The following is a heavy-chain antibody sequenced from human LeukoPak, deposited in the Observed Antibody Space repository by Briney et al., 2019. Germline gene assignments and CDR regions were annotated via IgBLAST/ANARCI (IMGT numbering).Heavy chain of an antibody. CDR2: IYYSGST. J-gene: IGHJ4*02. D-gene: IGHD1-7*01. V-gene: IGHV4-39*01. CDR3: ARTKEYNWNYRYYFDY. Sequence: PSETLSLTCTVSGGSISSSSYYWGWIRQPPGKGLEWIGIIYYSGSTYYNPSLKSRVTISVDTSKNQFSLKLSSVTAADTAVYYCARTKEYNWNYRYYFDYWGQGTLVTVSS. CDR1: GGSISSSSYY.